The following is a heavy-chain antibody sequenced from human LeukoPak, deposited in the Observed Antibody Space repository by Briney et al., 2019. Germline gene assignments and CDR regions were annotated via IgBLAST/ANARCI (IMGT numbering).Heavy chain of an antibody. CDR3: AREWATYHNWYDP. D-gene: IGHD1-26*01. CDR2: IYRSETI. V-gene: IGHV4-38-2*02. J-gene: IGHJ5*02. Sequence: SETLSLTCTVSGYYISVGYYWAWLRQTPGRGLEWIGSIYRSETIYYNPSLRGRVVISMDMAKNQVSLTLTSVTAADTAVYYCAREWATYHNWYDPWGPGTQVTVSS. CDR1: GYYISVGYY.